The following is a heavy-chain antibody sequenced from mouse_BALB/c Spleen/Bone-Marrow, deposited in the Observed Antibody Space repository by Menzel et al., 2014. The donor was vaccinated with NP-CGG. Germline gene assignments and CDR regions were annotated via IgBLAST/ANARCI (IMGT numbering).Heavy chain of an antibody. V-gene: IGHV7-3*02. CDR2: IRNKANGYTT. J-gene: IGHJ2*01. Sequence: EVQVVESGGGLVQPGGSLRLSCKASGFTFTDFYMNWVRQPPGKALEWLGFIRNKANGYTTEYSASVKGRFTISRDNSQSILYLQMNTLRAEDSATYYCARDVGRLLFDYWGQGTTLTVSS. D-gene: IGHD1-2*01. CDR3: ARDVGRLLFDY. CDR1: GFTFTDFY.